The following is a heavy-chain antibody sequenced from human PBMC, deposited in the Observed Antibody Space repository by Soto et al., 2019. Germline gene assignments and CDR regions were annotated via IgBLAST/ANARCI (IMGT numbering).Heavy chain of an antibody. J-gene: IGHJ6*02. CDR3: ARGIINYYYYYYYGMDV. Sequence: SETLSLTCAVYGGSFSGYYWSWIRQPPGKGLEWIGEINHSGSTNYNPSLKSRVTISVDTSKNQFSLKLSSVTAADTAVYYCARGIINYYYYYYYGMDVWGQGTTVTVSS. CDR1: GGSFSGYY. CDR2: INHSGST. D-gene: IGHD1-7*01. V-gene: IGHV4-34*01.